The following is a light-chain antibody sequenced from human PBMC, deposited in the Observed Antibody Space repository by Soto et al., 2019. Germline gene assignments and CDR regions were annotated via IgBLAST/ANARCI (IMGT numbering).Light chain of an antibody. J-gene: IGKJ1*01. CDR3: QQSYSNPRT. V-gene: IGKV1-39*01. Sequence: DIQMTQSPSSLSASVGDRVTITCRASENIARYFNWYQKRPGKAPELLISAASSLQSGVPSRFSGGGSGTDFTLTISSLQPEDFATYYCQQSYSNPRTFGQGTKVEIQ. CDR1: ENIARY. CDR2: AAS.